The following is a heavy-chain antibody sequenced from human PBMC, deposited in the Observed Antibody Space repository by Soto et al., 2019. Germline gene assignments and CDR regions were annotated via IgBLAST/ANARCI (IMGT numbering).Heavy chain of an antibody. Sequence: ASVKVSWKASGYTFTSYGISLVRQAPGQGLEWMGWISAYNGNTNYAQKLQGRVTMTTDTSTSTAYMELRSLRSDDTAVYYCARGFTRGGDYYDAFDIWGQGTMVTVSS. CDR3: ARGFTRGGDYYDAFDI. CDR2: ISAYNGNT. J-gene: IGHJ3*02. CDR1: GYTFTSYG. D-gene: IGHD4-17*01. V-gene: IGHV1-18*01.